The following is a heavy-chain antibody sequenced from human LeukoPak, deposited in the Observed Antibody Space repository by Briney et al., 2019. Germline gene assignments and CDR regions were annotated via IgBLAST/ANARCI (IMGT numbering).Heavy chain of an antibody. J-gene: IGHJ6*02. D-gene: IGHD5-18*01. CDR1: GFTFSSYA. CDR3: AKAEGRGYRYGYPFYGMDV. CDR2: ISGSGGST. V-gene: IGHV3-23*01. Sequence: PGRSLRLSCAASGFTFSSYAMSWVRQAPGKGLEWVSGISGSGGSTYYADSVKGRFTISRDNSKNTLYLQMNSLRAEDTALYYCAKAEGRGYRYGYPFYGMDVWGQGTTVTVSS.